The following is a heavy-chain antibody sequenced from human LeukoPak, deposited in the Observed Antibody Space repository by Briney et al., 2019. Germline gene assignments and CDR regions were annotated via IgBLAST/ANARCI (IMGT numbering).Heavy chain of an antibody. Sequence: GASVKFSCRASGATFSSYPISWGGQAPGQGLDGMGGIIPIFGTANYAQKFQGRVTITAEKSTSTGYMELNSLRSEDTAVYYCARDSIAAAGTGPYGMDVWGKGTTVTVSS. CDR1: GATFSSYP. V-gene: IGHV1-69*06. D-gene: IGHD6-13*01. CDR2: IIPIFGTA. CDR3: ARDSIAAAGTGPYGMDV. J-gene: IGHJ6*04.